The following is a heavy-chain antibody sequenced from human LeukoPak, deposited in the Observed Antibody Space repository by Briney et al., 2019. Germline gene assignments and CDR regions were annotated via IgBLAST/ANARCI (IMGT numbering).Heavy chain of an antibody. CDR1: GESFSGYY. J-gene: IGHJ4*02. D-gene: IGHD2-2*01. CDR2: IYHSGST. CDR3: ARNSYQLLDY. V-gene: IGHV4-38-2*01. Sequence: KSSETLSLTCAVYGESFSGYYWSWIRQPPGKGLEWIGSIYHSGSTYYNPSLKSRVTISVDTSKNQFSLKLSSVTAADTAVYYCARNSYQLLDYWGQGTLVAVSS.